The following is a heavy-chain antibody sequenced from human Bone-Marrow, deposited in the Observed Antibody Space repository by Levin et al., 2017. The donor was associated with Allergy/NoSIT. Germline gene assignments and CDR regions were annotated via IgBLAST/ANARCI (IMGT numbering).Heavy chain of an antibody. Sequence: GESLKISCKASGYTFTKYFMHWVRRAPGRGLEWMGVVNPNGGTTSYAQKFQGRITMTGDTSTNTVYMELKSLTSVDTAVYYCTREPDEGGPAALDNGMDVWGQGTTVNVSS. CDR2: VNPNGGTT. CDR3: TREPDEGGPAALDNGMDV. J-gene: IGHJ6*02. V-gene: IGHV1-46*01. CDR1: GYTFTKYF. D-gene: IGHD2-2*01.